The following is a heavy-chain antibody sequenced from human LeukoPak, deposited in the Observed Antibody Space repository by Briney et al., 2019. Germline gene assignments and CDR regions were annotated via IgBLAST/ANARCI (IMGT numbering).Heavy chain of an antibody. CDR1: GFTFSSYG. J-gene: IGHJ4*02. CDR2: IWYDGSNK. CDR3: ASIALAGPDY. Sequence: GGSLRLSCAASGFTFSSYGMHWFRQAPGKGLEWVAVIWYDGSNKYYADSVKGRFTISRDNSKNTLYLQMNSLRAEDTAVHYCASIALAGPDYWGQGTLVTVSS. V-gene: IGHV3-33*01. D-gene: IGHD6-19*01.